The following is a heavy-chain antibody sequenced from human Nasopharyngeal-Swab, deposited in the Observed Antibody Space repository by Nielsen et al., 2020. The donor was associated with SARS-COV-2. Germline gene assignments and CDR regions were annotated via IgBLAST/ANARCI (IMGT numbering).Heavy chain of an antibody. CDR1: GFTFNNYN. CDR3: ARDGLDYDFWSAYFMDV. D-gene: IGHD3-3*01. CDR2: ISSSGSYI. V-gene: IGHV3-21*01. Sequence: GGVLRLSCAASGFTFNNYNFNWVRQVPGKGLEWVSSISSSGSYIYYADSVNGRFTISRDNAKTSLYLQMNSLRAEDTAVYYCARDGLDYDFWSAYFMDVWGQGTTVTVSS. J-gene: IGHJ6*02.